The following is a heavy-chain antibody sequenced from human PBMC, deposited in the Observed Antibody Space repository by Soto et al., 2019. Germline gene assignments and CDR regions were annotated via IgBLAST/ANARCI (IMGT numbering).Heavy chain of an antibody. CDR3: ARGVVVPAASWFDP. CDR1: GGSISSYY. V-gene: IGHV4-59*01. J-gene: IGHJ5*02. D-gene: IGHD2-2*01. Sequence: QVQLQESGPGLVKPSETLSLTCTVSGGSISSYYWSWIRQPPGKGLEWIGYIYYSGSTNYNPSLTSRVTISVDTSKNQFSLKLSSVTAADTAVYYCARGVVVPAASWFDPWGQGTLVTVSS. CDR2: IYYSGST.